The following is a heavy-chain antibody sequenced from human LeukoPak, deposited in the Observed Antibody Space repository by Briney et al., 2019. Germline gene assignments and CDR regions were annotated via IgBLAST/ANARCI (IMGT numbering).Heavy chain of an antibody. V-gene: IGHV1-2*02. Sequence: GASVNVSCKACVYTFSEHYMQWVRQAPGQGFEWLGWNNPNSGDKSYARKFRGRVTMTRDMYISTAYMELSRLTVDDTAVYYCARGGLDPETVTNYFEYWAQGTLVTVSS. J-gene: IGHJ4*02. CDR3: ARGGLDPETVTNYFEY. D-gene: IGHD4-17*01. CDR2: NNPNSGDK. CDR1: VYTFSEHY.